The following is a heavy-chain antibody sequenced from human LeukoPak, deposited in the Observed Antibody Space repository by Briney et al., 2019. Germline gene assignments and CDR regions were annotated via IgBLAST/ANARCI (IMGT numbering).Heavy chain of an antibody. CDR2: INSDGSST. V-gene: IGHV3-74*01. J-gene: IGHJ6*02. Sequence: GGSLRLSCAASGFTSSSYWMHWVRQAPGKGLVWVSRINSDGSSTSYADSVKGRFTISRDNAKNTLYLQMNSLRAEDTAVYYCARVLSRGYSYGPHYYYYGMDVWGQGTTVTVSS. D-gene: IGHD5-18*01. CDR1: GFTSSSYW. CDR3: ARVLSRGYSYGPHYYYYGMDV.